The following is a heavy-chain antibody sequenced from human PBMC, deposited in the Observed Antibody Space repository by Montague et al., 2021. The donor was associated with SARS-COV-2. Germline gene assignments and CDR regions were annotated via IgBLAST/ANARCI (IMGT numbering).Heavy chain of an antibody. Sequence: SETLSLTCTVSGGSISSNCYYWVWIRQPPGVGLDWIVSLYYSGSTYYNPSLKSRVTISVDTSKNQFSLKLSSVTAADTAVYYCARVGRQQLVRLSGMDVWGQGTTVTVSS. V-gene: IGHV4-39*07. CDR1: GGSISSNCYY. D-gene: IGHD6-13*01. CDR3: ARVGRQQLVRLSGMDV. J-gene: IGHJ6*02. CDR2: LYYSGST.